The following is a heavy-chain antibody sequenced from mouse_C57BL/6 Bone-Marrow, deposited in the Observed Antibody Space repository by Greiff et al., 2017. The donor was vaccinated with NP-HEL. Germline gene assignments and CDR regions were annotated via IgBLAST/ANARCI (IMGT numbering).Heavy chain of an antibody. V-gene: IGHV1-42*01. CDR2: INPSTGGT. Sequence: EVKVVESGPELVKPGASVKISCKASGYSFTGYYMNWVKQSPEKSLEWIGEINPSTGGTTYNQKFKAKATLTVDKSSSTAYMQLKSLTSEDSAVYYCARLGPFDYWGQGTTLTVSS. J-gene: IGHJ2*01. CDR3: ARLGPFDY. CDR1: GYSFTGYY. D-gene: IGHD4-1*01.